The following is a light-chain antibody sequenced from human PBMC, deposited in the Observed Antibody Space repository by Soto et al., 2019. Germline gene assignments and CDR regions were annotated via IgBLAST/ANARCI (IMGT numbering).Light chain of an antibody. Sequence: IQLTQSPSSLSASVGDRVTITCRASQGISSYLAWYQQKPGKAPKLLIYAASNLQSGVPSRFSGSGSGTDFTLNISRLQPEDFATYYCQQLNSYQITYGGGTKVEIK. CDR1: QGISSY. J-gene: IGKJ4*01. CDR2: AAS. CDR3: QQLNSYQIT. V-gene: IGKV1-9*01.